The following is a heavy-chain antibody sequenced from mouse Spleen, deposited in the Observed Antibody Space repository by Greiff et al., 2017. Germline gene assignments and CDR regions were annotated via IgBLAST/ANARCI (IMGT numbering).Heavy chain of an antibody. J-gene: IGHJ3*01. CDR2: IYPRSGNT. V-gene: IGHV1-81*01. D-gene: IGHD1-1*01. CDR1: GYTFTSYG. CDR3: AVITTVKFAY. Sequence: QVQLKQSGAELARPGASVKLSCKASGYTFTSYGISWVKQRTGQGLEWIGEIYPRSGNTYYNEKFKGKATLTADKSSSTAYMELRSLTSEDSAVYFCAVITTVKFAYWGQGTLVTVSA.